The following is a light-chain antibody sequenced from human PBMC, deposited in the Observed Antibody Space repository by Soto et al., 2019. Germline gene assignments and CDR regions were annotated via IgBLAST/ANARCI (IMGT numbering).Light chain of an antibody. CDR2: GNI. CDR3: QSYDSSLSGVV. Sequence: QSALTQPPSVSGAPGQRVTISCTGSRSNIGAPYDVHWYQQLPGTAPKLLIYGNINRPSGVPDRFSGSKSGTSASLAITGLQAEDEADYYCQSYDSSLSGVVFGGGTKLTVL. V-gene: IGLV1-40*01. J-gene: IGLJ2*01. CDR1: RSNIGAPYD.